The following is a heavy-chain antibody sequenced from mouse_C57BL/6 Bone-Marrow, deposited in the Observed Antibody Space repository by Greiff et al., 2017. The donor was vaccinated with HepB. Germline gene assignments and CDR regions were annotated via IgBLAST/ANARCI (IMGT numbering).Heavy chain of an antibody. CDR3: AREGWLLRGGFAY. D-gene: IGHD2-3*01. CDR1: GYTFTSYW. Sequence: QVQLQQPGAELVKPGASVKMSCKASGYTFTSYWITWVKQRPGQGLEWIGDIYPGSGSTNYNEKFKSKATQTVDTSSSTAYMQLSSLTSEDSAVYYCAREGWLLRGGFAYWGQGTLVTVSA. CDR2: IYPGSGST. J-gene: IGHJ3*01. V-gene: IGHV1-55*01.